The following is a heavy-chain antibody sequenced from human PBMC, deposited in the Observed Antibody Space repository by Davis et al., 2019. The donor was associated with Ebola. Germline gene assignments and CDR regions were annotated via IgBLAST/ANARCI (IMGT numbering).Heavy chain of an antibody. J-gene: IGHJ4*02. CDR2: IYSGGST. D-gene: IGHD3-3*01. CDR1: GFTVSSNY. CDR3: AGTGITIFGVEKDY. Sequence: PGGSLRLSCAASGFTVSSNYMSWVRQAPGKGLEWVSVIYSGGSTYYADSVKGRFTISRDNSKNTLYLQMNSLRAEDTAVYYCAGTGITIFGVEKDYWGQGTLVTVSS. V-gene: IGHV3-53*01.